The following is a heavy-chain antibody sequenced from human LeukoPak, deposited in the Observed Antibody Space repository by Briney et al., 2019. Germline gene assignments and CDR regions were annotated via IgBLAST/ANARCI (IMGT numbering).Heavy chain of an antibody. CDR2: INPSGGST. D-gene: IGHD6-19*01. V-gene: IGHV1-46*01. CDR3: ARDGWQWLVQYYFDY. Sequence: ASVKVSCKASGYTFTSYYMHWVRQAPGQGLEWMGIINPSGGSTSYAQKFQGRVTMTRDMSTSTAYMELSRLRSDDTAVYYCARDGWQWLVQYYFDYWGQGTLVTVSS. CDR1: GYTFTSYY. J-gene: IGHJ4*02.